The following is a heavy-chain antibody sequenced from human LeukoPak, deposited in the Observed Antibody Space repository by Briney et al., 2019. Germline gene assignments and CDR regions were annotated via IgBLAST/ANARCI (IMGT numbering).Heavy chain of an antibody. J-gene: IGHJ5*02. CDR2: IYYSGST. V-gene: IGHV4-30-4*08. CDR1: GGSISSGDYY. CDR3: ARGRRRDWFDP. D-gene: IGHD6-25*01. Sequence: SETLSLTCTVSGGSISSGDYYWSWIRQPPWKGLEWIGYIYYSGSTYYNPSLKSRVTISVDTSKNQFSLKLSSVTAADTAVYYCARGRRRDWFDPWGRGTLVTVSS.